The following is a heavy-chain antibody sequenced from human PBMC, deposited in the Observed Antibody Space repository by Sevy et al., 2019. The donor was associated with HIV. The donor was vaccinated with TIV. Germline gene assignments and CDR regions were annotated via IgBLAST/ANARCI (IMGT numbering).Heavy chain of an antibody. V-gene: IGHV4-39*01. Sequence: SETLSLTCTVSGGSISSSSYYWGWIRQPPGKGLEWIGSIYYSGSTYYNPSLKSRVTISVDTSKNQFSLKLSSVTAADTAVYYCARLQLYGDFLDYWGHGTLVTVSS. J-gene: IGHJ4*01. D-gene: IGHD4-17*01. CDR1: GGSISSSSYY. CDR3: ARLQLYGDFLDY. CDR2: IYYSGST.